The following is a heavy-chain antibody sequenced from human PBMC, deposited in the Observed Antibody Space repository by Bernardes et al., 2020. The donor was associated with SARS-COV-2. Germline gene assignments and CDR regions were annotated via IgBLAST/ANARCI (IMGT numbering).Heavy chain of an antibody. CDR2: INHSGST. J-gene: IGHJ4*02. CDR3: ARETSAIAAAIDY. CDR1: GGSFSGYY. V-gene: IGHV4-34*01. Sequence: SETLSLTCAVYGGSFSGYYWSWIRQPPGKGLEWIGEINHSGSTNYNPSLKSRVTISVDTSKNQFSLKLSSVTAAHTAVYYCARETSAIAAAIDYWGQGTLVTVSS. D-gene: IGHD6-13*01.